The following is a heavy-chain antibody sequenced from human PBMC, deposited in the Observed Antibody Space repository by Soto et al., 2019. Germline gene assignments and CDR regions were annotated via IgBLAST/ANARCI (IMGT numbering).Heavy chain of an antibody. CDR3: ITTGRGH. CDR2: IGTKTVGGST. V-gene: IGHV3-15*04. J-gene: IGHJ4*02. Sequence: EVQLVESGGGLVEPGGSLRLSCAASGFTFSSSWMGWVRQAPGKGLEYVGRIGTKTVGGSTDYTAPVKGRFTVSRDDSKNALYLQLQSLKTEDTAVYFCITTGRGHWGQGALVTVSS. D-gene: IGHD7-27*01. CDR1: GFTFSSSW.